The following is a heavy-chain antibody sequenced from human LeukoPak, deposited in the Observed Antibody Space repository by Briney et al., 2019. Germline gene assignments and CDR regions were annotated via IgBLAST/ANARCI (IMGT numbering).Heavy chain of an antibody. V-gene: IGHV3-21*01. CDR1: GFTFSSYS. D-gene: IGHD2-15*01. J-gene: IGHJ6*02. Sequence: GGSLRLSCAASGFTFSSYSMNWVRQAPGKGLEWVSSISSSSYIYYADSVKGRFTISRDNAKNSLYLQMNSLRAEDTAVYYCARTGGLLRLAPEYGMDVWGQGTTVTVSS. CDR3: ARTGGLLRLAPEYGMDV. CDR2: ISSSSYI.